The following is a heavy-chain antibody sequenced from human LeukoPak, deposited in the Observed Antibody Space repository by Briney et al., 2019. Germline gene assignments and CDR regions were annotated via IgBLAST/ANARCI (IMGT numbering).Heavy chain of an antibody. CDR2: ISGSGGST. CDR1: GFTFSSYA. J-gene: IGHJ4*02. CDR3: AKGRNYYDFWSGLGY. D-gene: IGHD3-3*01. Sequence: GGSLRLSCAASGFTFSSYAMSWVRQAPGKGLEWVSAISGSGGSTYYADSVKGRFTISRDNSKNTLYLRMNSLRAEDTAVYYCAKGRNYYDFWSGLGYWGQGTLVTVSS. V-gene: IGHV3-23*01.